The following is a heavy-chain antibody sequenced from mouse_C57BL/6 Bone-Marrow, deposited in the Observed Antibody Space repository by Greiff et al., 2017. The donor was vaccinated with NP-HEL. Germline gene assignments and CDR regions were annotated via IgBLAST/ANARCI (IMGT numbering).Heavy chain of an antibody. CDR2: IYPRSGNT. Sequence: VQLQESGAELARPGASVKLSCKASGYTFTSYGISWVKQRTGQGLEWIGEIYPRSGNTYYNEKFKGKATLTADKSSSTAYMELRSLTSEDSAVYCCASDYYGSSYGYFDVWGTGTTVTVSS. CDR1: GYTFTSYG. CDR3: ASDYYGSSYGYFDV. D-gene: IGHD1-1*01. V-gene: IGHV1-81*01. J-gene: IGHJ1*03.